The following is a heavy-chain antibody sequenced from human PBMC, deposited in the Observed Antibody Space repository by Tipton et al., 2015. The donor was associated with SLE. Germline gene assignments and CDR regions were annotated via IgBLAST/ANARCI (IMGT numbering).Heavy chain of an antibody. CDR3: VRERKYVVRFRELVAPDL. J-gene: IGHJ3*01. D-gene: IGHD1-26*01. CDR2: VYKGGIT. V-gene: IGHV4-59*12. CDR1: GDSISKYY. Sequence: TLSLTCTVSGDSISKYYWSWIRQPPGKGLEWIGYVYKGGITSYNPFLESRVTLSVDTSKNQFSLKLSSVTAADTAMYYCVRERKYVVRFRELVAPDLWGQGTAITVSS.